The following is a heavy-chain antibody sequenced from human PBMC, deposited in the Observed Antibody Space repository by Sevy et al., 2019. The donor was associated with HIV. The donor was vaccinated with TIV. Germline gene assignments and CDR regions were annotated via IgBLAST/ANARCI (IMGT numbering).Heavy chain of an antibody. V-gene: IGHV3-21*01. CDR1: GFTFSSYS. J-gene: IGHJ4*02. Sequence: GGSLRLSCAASGFTFSSYSMNWVRQAPGKGLEWVSSISNSSSYIYYADSVKGRFTISRDNAKNSLYLQMNSLRAEDTAVYYCAALAVAGNDPLDYWGQGTLVTVSS. D-gene: IGHD6-19*01. CDR3: AALAVAGNDPLDY. CDR2: ISNSSSYI.